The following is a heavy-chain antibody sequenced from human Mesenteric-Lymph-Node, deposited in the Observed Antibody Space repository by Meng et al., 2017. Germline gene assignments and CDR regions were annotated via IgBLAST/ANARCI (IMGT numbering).Heavy chain of an antibody. J-gene: IGHJ4*02. CDR1: GFTFSDYF. D-gene: IGHD5-24*01. CDR3: ARNRGYNSFDY. Sequence: GESLKISCAASGFTFSDYFMDWVRQAPGKGLEWVARSRNKRNGYGTEYAASVKGRFTISRDNAKNSVFLQMTSLTAEDTALYYCARNRGYNSFDYWGQGTLVTVSS. CDR2: SRNKRNGYGT. V-gene: IGHV3-72*01.